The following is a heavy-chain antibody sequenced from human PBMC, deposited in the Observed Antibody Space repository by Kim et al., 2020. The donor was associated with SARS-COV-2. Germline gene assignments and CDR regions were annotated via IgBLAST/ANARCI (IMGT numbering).Heavy chain of an antibody. Sequence: GGSLRLSCAASGFTFNNSWMHWVRQAPGKGLVWVSRISGDGGGINYADSVKGRFTVSRDNARNTLYLQMNSLRVEDTALYYCATAGKFWFDNWGQGTLVSVS. CDR1: GFTFNNSW. CDR2: ISGDGGGI. D-gene: IGHD3-3*01. V-gene: IGHV3-74*01. J-gene: IGHJ4*02. CDR3: ATAGKFWFDN.